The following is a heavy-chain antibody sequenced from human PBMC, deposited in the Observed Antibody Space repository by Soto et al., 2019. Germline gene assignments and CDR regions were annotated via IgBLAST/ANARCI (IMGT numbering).Heavy chain of an antibody. CDR3: ARGNSGNYYNSAFDI. CDR1: GDSVSSDSAA. V-gene: IGHV6-1*01. CDR2: TYYRSRWYN. D-gene: IGHD1-26*01. Sequence: PSQTLSLPCAISGDSVSSDSAAWMWIRQSPSRGLEWLGRTYYRSRWYNDYAGSVKSRITINPDTSKNHFSLQLNSVTPEDTAVYYCARGNSGNYYNSAFDIWGQGTMVTVSS. J-gene: IGHJ3*02.